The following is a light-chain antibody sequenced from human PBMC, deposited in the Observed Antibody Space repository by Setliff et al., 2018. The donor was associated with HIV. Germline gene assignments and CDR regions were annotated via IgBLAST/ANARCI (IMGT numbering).Light chain of an antibody. J-gene: IGLJ1*01. Sequence: QSVLTQPASVSGSPGQSITLSCTGTDSDIGNYNYVSWYQQHPGKAPKLIIFDVSERPSGVSHRFSGSKSGNTASLTISGLQTEDEADYFCASYRSPATYVFGIGTKVTVL. CDR3: ASYRSPATYV. CDR2: DVS. V-gene: IGLV2-14*03. CDR1: DSDIGNYNY.